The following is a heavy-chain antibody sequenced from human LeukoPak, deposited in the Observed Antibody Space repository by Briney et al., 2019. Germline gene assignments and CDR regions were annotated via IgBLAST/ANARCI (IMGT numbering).Heavy chain of an antibody. CDR1: GFTFSSYS. CDR2: IRSGGSIT. Sequence: PGGSLRLSCAASGFTFSSYSMNWVRQAPGKGLEWVSYIRSGGSITRYADYVKGRLTISRDNAKNSLYLQMNSLRAEDTAVYYCARVIWSGYYQIDYWGQGTLVTVSS. J-gene: IGHJ4*02. CDR3: ARVIWSGYYQIDY. D-gene: IGHD3-3*01. V-gene: IGHV3-48*01.